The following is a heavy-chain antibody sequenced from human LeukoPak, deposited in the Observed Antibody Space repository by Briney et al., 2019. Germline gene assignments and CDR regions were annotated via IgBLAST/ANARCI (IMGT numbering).Heavy chain of an antibody. CDR1: GFTFSSYA. Sequence: PGGSLRLSCAASGFTFSSYAMPWVRQAPGKGLEWVAVISYDGSNKYYADSVKGRFPISRDNSKNTLYLQMNSLRAEDTAVYYCARPSYSSGWSEAYYFDYWGQGTLVTVSS. D-gene: IGHD6-19*01. J-gene: IGHJ4*02. CDR2: ISYDGSNK. CDR3: ARPSYSSGWSEAYYFDY. V-gene: IGHV3-30-3*01.